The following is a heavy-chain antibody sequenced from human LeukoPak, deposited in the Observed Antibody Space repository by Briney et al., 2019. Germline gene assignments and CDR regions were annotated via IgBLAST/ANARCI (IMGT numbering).Heavy chain of an antibody. J-gene: IGHJ5*02. V-gene: IGHV4-39*07. D-gene: IGHD6-13*01. CDR1: GDSITNINYY. CDR2: VYYTATT. Sequence: SETLSLTCSVSGDSITNINYYWGWIRQPPGKGLEWIATVYYTATTYPNPSLKSRVTISVDSSKNEVSLKVTSVTAADTAVYYCARDPVAGTGTDTWGQGTLVTVSS. CDR3: ARDPVAGTGTDT.